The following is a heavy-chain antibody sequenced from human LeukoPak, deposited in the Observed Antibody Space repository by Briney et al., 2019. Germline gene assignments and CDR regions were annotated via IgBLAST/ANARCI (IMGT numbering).Heavy chain of an antibody. CDR3: AKEQRGYTGYAVGSWFDP. V-gene: IGHV3-23*01. CDR2: ICSCGGST. CDR1: GFTLRSYG. Sequence: GESLKISCAASGFTLRSYGMSWVRPTPGKGLEWVSAICSCGGSTYYADSVKGPFTISRDNSKNTLYLQMNSLRAEDTAVYYCAKEQRGYTGYAVGSWFDPWGQGTLVTVSS. J-gene: IGHJ5*02. D-gene: IGHD5-12*01.